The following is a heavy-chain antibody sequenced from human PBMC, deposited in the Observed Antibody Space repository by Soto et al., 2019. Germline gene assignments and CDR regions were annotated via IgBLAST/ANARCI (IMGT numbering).Heavy chain of an antibody. V-gene: IGHV1-46*01. J-gene: IGHJ5*02. D-gene: IGHD4-17*01. CDR1: GYTFANFY. Sequence: QVQLVQSGAEVKKSGAAVKLSCKASGYTFANFYIHWVRQAPGQGPEWVGMINPNGGATNYEERFRGRGSMTRDMATNTVFMELSGLRSDDTAVFYCARSRQEAAFITGYGWFDPGGQGTLVTVSS. CDR3: ARSRQEAAFITGYGWFDP. CDR2: INPNGGAT.